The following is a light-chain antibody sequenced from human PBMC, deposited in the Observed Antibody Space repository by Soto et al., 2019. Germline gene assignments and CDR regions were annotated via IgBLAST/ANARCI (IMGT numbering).Light chain of an antibody. CDR3: SSDTTSSTLI. CDR1: SSDIGGYNF. J-gene: IGLJ2*01. Sequence: QSALTQPASVSGSPGQSITISCTGTSSDIGGYNFVSWYQQHPGKAPKLLIHEVNNQPSGVSIRFSASKSGNTASLTISGLQAEDEADYYCSSDTTSSTLIFGGGTKVTVL. V-gene: IGLV2-14*01. CDR2: EVN.